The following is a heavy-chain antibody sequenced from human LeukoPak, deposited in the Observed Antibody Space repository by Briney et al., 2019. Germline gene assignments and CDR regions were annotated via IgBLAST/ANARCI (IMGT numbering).Heavy chain of an antibody. Sequence: PSETLSLTCTVSGGSISSSSYYWGWIRQPPGKGLEWIGSIYYSGSTYYNPSLKSRVTISVDTSKNQFSLKLSSVTAADTAVYYCASLMTTVIYFDYWGQGTLVTVSS. CDR1: GGSISSSSYY. CDR3: ASLMTTVIYFDY. D-gene: IGHD4-17*01. J-gene: IGHJ4*02. V-gene: IGHV4-39*01. CDR2: IYYSGST.